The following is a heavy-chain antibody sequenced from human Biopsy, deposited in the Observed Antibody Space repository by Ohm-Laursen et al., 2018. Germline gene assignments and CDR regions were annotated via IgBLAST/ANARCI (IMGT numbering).Heavy chain of an antibody. CDR1: SGSISSYY. D-gene: IGHD6-19*01. CDR2: ISYSGNT. J-gene: IGHJ4*02. Sequence: GTLSLTCTVSSGSISSYYWSWIRQPPGKGLEWIGYISYSGNTNYNPSLKSRVTTSVDTSKNQFSLKVYSVTAADTAIYYCATTTMDTSGWYGNYFDSWGQGALVTVSS. CDR3: ATTTMDTSGWYGNYFDS. V-gene: IGHV4-59*08.